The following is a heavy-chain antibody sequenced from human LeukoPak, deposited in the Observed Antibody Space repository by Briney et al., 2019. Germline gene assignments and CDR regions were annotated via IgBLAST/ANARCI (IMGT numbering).Heavy chain of an antibody. CDR1: GGSISSYY. V-gene: IGHV4-59*01. J-gene: IGHJ6*03. CDR3: TRGSIAYYYMDV. CDR2: IYYSGST. D-gene: IGHD3-22*01. Sequence: SETLSLTCTVSGGSISSYYWSWIRQTPGKGLEWIGYIYYSGSTNFNPSLKSRVTISVDTSKNQFSLKLSSVTAADTAVYYCTRGSIAYYYMDVWGKGTTVTISS.